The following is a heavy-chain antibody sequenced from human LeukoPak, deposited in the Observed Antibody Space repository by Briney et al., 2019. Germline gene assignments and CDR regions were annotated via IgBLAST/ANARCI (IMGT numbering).Heavy chain of an antibody. Sequence: GGSLRLSCAASGFPFSSYWMSWVRQAPGKGLEWVANIKQDGSEKFYVDSVKGRFTISRDNAKNSLYLQMNSLRAEDTAVYYCAREGYCSSTSCYIAFDIWGQGTMVTVSS. CDR1: GFPFSSYW. J-gene: IGHJ3*02. V-gene: IGHV3-7*01. D-gene: IGHD2-2*02. CDR3: AREGYCSSTSCYIAFDI. CDR2: IKQDGSEK.